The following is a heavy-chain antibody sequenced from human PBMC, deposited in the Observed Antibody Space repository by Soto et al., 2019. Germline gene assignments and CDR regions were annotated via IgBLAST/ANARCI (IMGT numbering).Heavy chain of an antibody. V-gene: IGHV1-2*04. J-gene: IGHJ5*02. D-gene: IGHD2-15*01. CDR3: ARSAQRTRYCSGGSCSGWFDP. CDR2: INPNSGGT. CDR1: GYTFTGYY. Sequence: ASVEVSCKASGYTFTGYYMHWVRQAHGQGLEWMGWINPNSGGTNYAQKFQGWVTMTRDTSISTAYMELSRLRSDDTAVYYCARSAQRTRYCSGGSCSGWFDPWGQGTLVTVSS.